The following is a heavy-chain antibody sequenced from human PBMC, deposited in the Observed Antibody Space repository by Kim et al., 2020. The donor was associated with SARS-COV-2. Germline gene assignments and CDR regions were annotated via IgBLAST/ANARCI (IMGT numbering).Heavy chain of an antibody. CDR1: GGSISSSNW. Sequence: SETLSLTCAVSGGSISSSNWWSWVRQPPGMGLEWIGEIYHSGSTNYNPSLKSRVTISVDKSKNQFSLKLSSVTAADTAVYYCARDCWYSSRKSGRWLVEESLSQLAHVYYYGMDVWGQGTTVTVSS. V-gene: IGHV4-4*02. CDR2: IYHSGST. CDR3: ARDCWYSSRKSGRWLVEESLSQLAHVYYYGMDV. D-gene: IGHD6-13*01. J-gene: IGHJ6*02.